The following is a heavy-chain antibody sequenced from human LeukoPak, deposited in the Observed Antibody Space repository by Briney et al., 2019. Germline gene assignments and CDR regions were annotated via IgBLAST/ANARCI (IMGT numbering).Heavy chain of an antibody. CDR3: ARAGGYGLIDY. CDR1: SGSMSTGIW. V-gene: IGHV4-4*02. Sequence: PSETLSLTCAVSSGSMSTGIWWSWVRHLPGKGLEWIGSIYHSGTTYSGSTYYNPSLKSRVTISLDTSKNQFSLKVGSMTAADTAVYYCARAGGYGLIDYWGQGTMVTVSS. CDR2: IYHSGTTYSGST. J-gene: IGHJ4*02. D-gene: IGHD5-18*01.